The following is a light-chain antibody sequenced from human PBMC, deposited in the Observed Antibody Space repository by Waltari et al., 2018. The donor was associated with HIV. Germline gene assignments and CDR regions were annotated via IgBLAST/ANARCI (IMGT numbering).Light chain of an antibody. J-gene: IGLJ2*01. V-gene: IGLV2-8*01. CDR2: EVT. CDR1: SSDIGAYDS. Sequence: QSALTQPPSASGSLGQSVTISCTGSSSDIGAYDSVSWFQQHPHSAPKLLLYEVTKRPSGGPDRFSGSRSGDTAFLSVSGLQPDDSAAYFCSSYGDNIRVLFGGGTNLTVL. CDR3: SSYGDNIRVL.